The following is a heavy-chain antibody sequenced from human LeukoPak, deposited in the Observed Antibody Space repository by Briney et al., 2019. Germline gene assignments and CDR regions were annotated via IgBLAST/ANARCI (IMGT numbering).Heavy chain of an antibody. CDR2: INPSGGST. CDR3: ARESSVGATSV. D-gene: IGHD1-26*01. CDR1: GYTFTSYY. J-gene: IGHJ4*02. Sequence: ASVTVSCKASGYTFTSYYMHWVRQAPGQGLEWMGLINPSGGSTSYAQKFQGRVTMTRDTSTSTVYMELSSLRSEDTAVYYCARESSVGATSVWGQGTLVTVSS. V-gene: IGHV1-46*01.